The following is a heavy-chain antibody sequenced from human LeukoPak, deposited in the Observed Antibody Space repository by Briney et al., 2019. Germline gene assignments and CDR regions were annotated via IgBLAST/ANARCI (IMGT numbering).Heavy chain of an antibody. CDR2: ISGSGGSR. CDR1: GFTFSSYA. J-gene: IGHJ3*01. V-gene: IGHV3-23*01. D-gene: IGHD1-26*01. Sequence: PGGSLRLSCAASGFTFSSYAMSWVRQAPGKGLEWVSLISGSGGSRHYADSVMGRFTISRDNSKNTLYLQMNSLRAEDTAVYYCAKDRTSGSYPYGAFDVWGQGTVVTVYS. CDR3: AKDRTSGSYPYGAFDV.